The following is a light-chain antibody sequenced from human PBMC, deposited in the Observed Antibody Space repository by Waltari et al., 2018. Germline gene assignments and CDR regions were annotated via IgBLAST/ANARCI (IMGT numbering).Light chain of an antibody. CDR2: FDS. J-gene: IGLJ2*01. CDR1: NIPRES. Sequence: SYVLPQPPSLPVAPGKTARIPCAGDNIPRESVHWYQQKPGQAPVLVINFDSGRPSGIPERISGSKSGNTATLTIGRVEAGDEADYYCQVWDTISDHVLFGGGTKLTVL. CDR3: QVWDTISDHVL. V-gene: IGLV3-21*04.